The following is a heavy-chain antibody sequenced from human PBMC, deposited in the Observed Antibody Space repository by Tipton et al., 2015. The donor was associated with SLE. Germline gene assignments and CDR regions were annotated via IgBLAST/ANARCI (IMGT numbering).Heavy chain of an antibody. V-gene: IGHV4-34*01. Sequence: TLSLTCAVYGGSFSGYYWSWIRQPPGKGLEWIGEINHSGSTNYNPSLKSRVTISVDTSKNQFSLKLSSVTAAETAVYYCARGMRYSYGPGYYFDYWGQGTLVTVSS. CDR3: ARGMRYSYGPGYYFDY. J-gene: IGHJ4*02. CDR2: INHSGST. D-gene: IGHD5-18*01. CDR1: GGSFSGYY.